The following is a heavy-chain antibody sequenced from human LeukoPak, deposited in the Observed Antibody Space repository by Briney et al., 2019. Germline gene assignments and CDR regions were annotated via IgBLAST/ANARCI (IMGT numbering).Heavy chain of an antibody. J-gene: IGHJ5*02. CDR2: ISSDGSTT. V-gene: IGHV3-74*01. D-gene: IGHD6-13*01. CDR3: ARDQLSQDSSRGFDP. CDR1: GFTFSSYW. Sequence: GGSLRLSCVASGFTFSSYWMHWVRQAPGKGLVWVSRISSDGSTTSYADSVRGRFTISRDNAKNTLYLQMNSLRGEDTAVYYCARDQLSQDSSRGFDPWGQGTLVTVSS.